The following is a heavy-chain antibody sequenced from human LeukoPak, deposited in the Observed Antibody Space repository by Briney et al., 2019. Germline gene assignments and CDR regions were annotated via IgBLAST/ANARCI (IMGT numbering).Heavy chain of an antibody. CDR3: ARSRDTAMVLDY. Sequence: GSLRLSCVASGFTFSSYAMSWIRQPPGKGLEWIGYIYYSGSTNYNPSLKSRVTISVDTSKNQFSLKLSSVTAADTAVYYCARSRDTAMVLDYWGQGTLVTVSS. D-gene: IGHD5-18*01. CDR2: IYYSGST. J-gene: IGHJ4*02. CDR1: GFTFSSYA. V-gene: IGHV4-59*01.